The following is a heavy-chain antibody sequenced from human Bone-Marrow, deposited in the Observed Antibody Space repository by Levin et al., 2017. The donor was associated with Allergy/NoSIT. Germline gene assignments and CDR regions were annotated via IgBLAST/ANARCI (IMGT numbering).Heavy chain of an antibody. Sequence: KISCKASGGTFSSYAISWVRQAPGQGLEWMGGIIPIFGTANYAQKFQGRVTITADKSTSTAYMELSSLRSEDTAVYYCARITSGDFWSGYYIRGFDAFDIWGQGTMVTVSS. CDR2: IIPIFGTA. CDR3: ARITSGDFWSGYYIRGFDAFDI. J-gene: IGHJ3*02. D-gene: IGHD3-3*01. V-gene: IGHV1-69*06. CDR1: GGTFSSYA.